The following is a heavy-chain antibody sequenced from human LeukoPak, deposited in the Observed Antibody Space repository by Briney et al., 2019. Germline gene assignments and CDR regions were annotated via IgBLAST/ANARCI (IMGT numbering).Heavy chain of an antibody. D-gene: IGHD3-16*01. J-gene: IGHJ4*02. Sequence: PGGSLRLSCVVSGFNLNSFYMDWVRQAPGKGLVWVSGIRKDGTSTGYADSVQGRFSISRETDKNTVYLQMNSLRPDDTGVYFCARGNWGPEFWSQGTLVTVSS. V-gene: IGHV3-74*01. CDR3: ARGNWGPEF. CDR2: IRKDGTST. CDR1: GFNLNSFY.